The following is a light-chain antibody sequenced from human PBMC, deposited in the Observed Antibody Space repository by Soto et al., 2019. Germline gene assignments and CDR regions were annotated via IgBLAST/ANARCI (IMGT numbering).Light chain of an antibody. J-gene: IGLJ2*01. Sequence: QSALTQPPSASGSPGQSVTIPCTGTSSDVGGYNSVSWYQQHPGKVPKLMIYEVSKRPSGVPDRFSGSKSVNTASLTVSWLQAEDGADYSCSSYAGSNNLVFGGGTKVTVL. CDR3: SSYAGSNNLV. CDR2: EVS. CDR1: SSDVGGYNS. V-gene: IGLV2-8*01.